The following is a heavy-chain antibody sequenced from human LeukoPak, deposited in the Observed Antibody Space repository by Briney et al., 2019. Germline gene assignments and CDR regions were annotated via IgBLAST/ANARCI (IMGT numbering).Heavy chain of an antibody. V-gene: IGHV3-7*03. Sequence: GGSLRLSCAASGFMFSNYWMNWVRQAPGKGLEWVANIYQDGSKKNYVDSVRGRFTISRDNTKNSLYLQMNSLRAEDTAVYYCACTNTLDVWGKGATITVSS. CDR3: ACTNTLDV. J-gene: IGHJ6*04. CDR2: IYQDGSKK. D-gene: IGHD2-8*01. CDR1: GFMFSNYW.